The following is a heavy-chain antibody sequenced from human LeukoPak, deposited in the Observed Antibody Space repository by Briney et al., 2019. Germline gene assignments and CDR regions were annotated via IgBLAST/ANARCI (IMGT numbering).Heavy chain of an antibody. CDR2: LSTYNGNT. CDR3: AREGPRVSAFDI. V-gene: IGHV1-18*01. CDR1: GYSFTSYG. J-gene: IGHJ3*02. Sequence: GASVKVSCKASGYSFTSYGLSWVRQAPGQGLEWMGWLSTYNGNTHYAQNLQGRVTMTTDTSTSTAYMEPRSLRSDDTAVYYCAREGPRVSAFDIWGQGTMVTVSS.